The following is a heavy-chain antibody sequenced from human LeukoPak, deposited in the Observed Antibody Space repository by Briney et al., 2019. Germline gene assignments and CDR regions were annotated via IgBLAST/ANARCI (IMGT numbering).Heavy chain of an antibody. CDR1: GGSISSYY. J-gene: IGHJ3*02. D-gene: IGHD2-2*01. Sequence: SETLSLTCTVSGGSISSYYWSWIRQPPGKGLEWIGYIYYSGSTNYNPSLKSRVTISVDTSKNQFSLKLSSVTAADTAVYYCARGYCSSTSCSTPRDDIWGQGTMVTVSS. V-gene: IGHV4-59*01. CDR3: ARGYCSSTSCSTPRDDI. CDR2: IYYSGST.